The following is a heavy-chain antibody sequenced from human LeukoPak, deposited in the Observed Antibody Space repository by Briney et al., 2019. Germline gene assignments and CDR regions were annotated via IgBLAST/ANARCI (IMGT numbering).Heavy chain of an antibody. CDR1: DVSISSYY. Sequence: KPSETLSLTCTVSDVSISSYYRSWTRQAAGKGLEWIGRINTSGNTNYNPSLKSRVSLSVDTSKNQFSLKLSSVTAADTAVYYCARIYCDGGGCYWFDPWGQGTLVTVSS. CDR2: INTSGNT. CDR3: ARIYCDGGGCYWFDP. V-gene: IGHV4-4*07. J-gene: IGHJ5*02. D-gene: IGHD2-15*01.